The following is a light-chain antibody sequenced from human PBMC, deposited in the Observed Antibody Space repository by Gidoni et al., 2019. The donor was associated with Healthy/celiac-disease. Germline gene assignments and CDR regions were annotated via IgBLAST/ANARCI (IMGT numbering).Light chain of an antibody. Sequence: DVVMTQSPLSLPVTLGQPASISCSYSQSLVYSAGTTYLNWVQQRPGQSPRRLIYQVSNRDSGVPDRFSGSVSGTDFTLKISRVQPEDVWVYYCMQGTHWPPTFGQGTKVEIK. V-gene: IGKV2-30*01. J-gene: IGKJ1*01. CDR2: QVS. CDR3: MQGTHWPPT. CDR1: QSLVYSAGTTY.